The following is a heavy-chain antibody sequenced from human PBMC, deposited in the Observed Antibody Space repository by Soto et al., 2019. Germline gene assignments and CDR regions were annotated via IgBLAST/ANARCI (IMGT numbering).Heavy chain of an antibody. V-gene: IGHV4-31*03. Sequence: QVQLQESVPRLVKPSQTLSLTCSVSGDSINTGNFFWAWIRQHPGKGLEWIGYIHYSAGTFYNPSLKSRVTISVDTSSNQFFLTLSSVTAADTAVYYCARTFVQGILNVFDLLGQGTLFTVTS. J-gene: IGHJ4*02. CDR1: GDSINTGNFF. CDR3: ARTFVQGILNVFDL. D-gene: IGHD6-6*01. CDR2: IHYSAGT.